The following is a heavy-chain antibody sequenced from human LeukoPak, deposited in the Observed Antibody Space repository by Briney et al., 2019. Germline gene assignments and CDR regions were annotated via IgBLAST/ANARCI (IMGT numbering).Heavy chain of an antibody. Sequence: GASVKVSCKASGGTFSSYAISWVRQAPGQGLEWMGGIIPIFGTANYAQKFQGRVTITADESTSTAYMELSSLRSEDTAVYYCGRENYYDGSGSPSASAPIDHWGQGTLVTVSS. V-gene: IGHV1-69*13. J-gene: IGHJ4*02. CDR2: IIPIFGTA. CDR3: GRENYYDGSGSPSASAPIDH. D-gene: IGHD3-22*01. CDR1: GGTFSSYA.